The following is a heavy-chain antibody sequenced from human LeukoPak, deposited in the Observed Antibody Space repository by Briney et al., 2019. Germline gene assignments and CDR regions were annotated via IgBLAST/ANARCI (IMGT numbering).Heavy chain of an antibody. J-gene: IGHJ4*02. CDR1: GFTFSSYG. Sequence: GGSLRLSCAASGFTFSSYGMYWVRQAPGKGLEWVAFIRYDGSYKYYADSVKGRFTISRDNSKNTLYLQMNSLRPEDTAVHYCAKDFFGGGWYPALLEYWGQGTLVTVSS. CDR3: AKDFFGGGWYPALLEY. D-gene: IGHD6-19*01. CDR2: IRYDGSYK. V-gene: IGHV3-30*02.